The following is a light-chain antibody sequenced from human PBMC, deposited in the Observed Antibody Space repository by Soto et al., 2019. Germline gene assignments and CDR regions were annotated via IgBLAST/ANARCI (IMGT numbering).Light chain of an antibody. Sequence: QSVLTQPPSMSAAPGQKVTISCSGGFSNSENNYVSWYQHVPGAAPRLLTYEDDKRPSEIPDRFSGSKSGASAILGITGLQTGDEAGYYCATRDGSLSAVVFGGGTKLTVL. J-gene: IGLJ2*01. CDR3: ATRDGSLSAVV. CDR1: FSNSENNY. CDR2: EDD. V-gene: IGLV1-51*02.